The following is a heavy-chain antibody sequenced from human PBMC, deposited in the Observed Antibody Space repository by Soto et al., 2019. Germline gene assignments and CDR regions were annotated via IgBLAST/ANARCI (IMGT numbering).Heavy chain of an antibody. Sequence: SVKVSGKASGYTCTSYGISWVLQAPVQGLEWMGWISAYNGNTNYAQKLQGRVTMTTDTSTSTAYMELRSLRSDDTAVYYCAREGGDISGYWPSADYWGQGTLVTVSS. J-gene: IGHJ4*02. CDR2: ISAYNGNT. V-gene: IGHV1-18*01. CDR1: GYTCTSYG. CDR3: AREGGDISGYWPSADY. D-gene: IGHD3-22*01.